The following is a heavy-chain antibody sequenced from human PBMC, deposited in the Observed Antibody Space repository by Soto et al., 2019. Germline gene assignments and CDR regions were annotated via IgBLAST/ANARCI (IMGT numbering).Heavy chain of an antibody. D-gene: IGHD3-22*01. CDR2: IKTTTDGGTT. CDR1: GFTFSSAW. Sequence: EVQLVESGGGLVKPGGSLKLSCAASGFTFSSAWMSWVRQAPGKGLEWVGRIKTTTDGGTTDYAAPVKGRFTISRDDSRNTLYLQTNSLKPEDTAVYYCTTADSSDYYDSAGFYYRWFDPWGQGTLVTVSS. CDR3: TTADSSDYYDSAGFYYRWFDP. J-gene: IGHJ5*02. V-gene: IGHV3-15*01.